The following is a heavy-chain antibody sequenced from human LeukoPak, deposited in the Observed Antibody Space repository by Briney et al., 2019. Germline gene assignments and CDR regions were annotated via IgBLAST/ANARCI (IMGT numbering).Heavy chain of an antibody. Sequence: QTGGSLRLSCAASGFTFSSYAMSWVRQAPGKGLEWVSAISGSGGSTYYADSVKGRFTISRDNSKNTLYLQMNSLRAEDTAVYYCARDPYDSSGYYGGDAFDIWGQGTMVTVSS. J-gene: IGHJ3*02. CDR1: GFTFSSYA. CDR3: ARDPYDSSGYYGGDAFDI. V-gene: IGHV3-23*01. CDR2: ISGSGGST. D-gene: IGHD3-22*01.